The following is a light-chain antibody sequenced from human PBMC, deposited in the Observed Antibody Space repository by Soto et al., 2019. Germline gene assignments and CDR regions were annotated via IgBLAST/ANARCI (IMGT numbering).Light chain of an antibody. CDR1: QSVSSSY. J-gene: IGKJ4*02. CDR2: GAS. CDR3: QQYGSSALT. Sequence: EIVLTRSPGTLSLSPGERATLSCRAIQSVSSSYLAWYQQKPGQAPRILIYGASSRATGIPDRFSGSGSGTDFTLTISRLEPEDCAVYYCQQYGSSALTFGGGTKEEIK. V-gene: IGKV3-20*01.